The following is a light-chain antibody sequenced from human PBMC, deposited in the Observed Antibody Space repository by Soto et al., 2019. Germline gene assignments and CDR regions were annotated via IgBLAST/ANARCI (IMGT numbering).Light chain of an antibody. CDR3: LQYHNLWA. CDR2: RAS. Sequence: ILMTQSPATMSVSPGESATLSCSASQNIYYNVAWYQQRPGQAPRLLIYRASTRAPGVPARFSGSGSGTEFTLTISSLQPEDFTVYSCLQYHNLWAFGQGTKVEI. J-gene: IGKJ1*01. CDR1: QNIYYN. V-gene: IGKV3-15*01.